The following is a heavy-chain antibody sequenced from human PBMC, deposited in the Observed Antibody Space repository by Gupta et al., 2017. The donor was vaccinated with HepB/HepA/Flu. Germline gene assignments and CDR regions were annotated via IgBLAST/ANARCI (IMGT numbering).Heavy chain of an antibody. D-gene: IGHD3-9*01. V-gene: IGHV3-7*01. CDR3: ASFDATVNY. CDR1: GFTFSPSW. Sequence: EVRLVESGGGLVQPGGSLRLSCAACGFTFSPSWMNWVRQAPGKGLEWVANINPDGNEKRYVDSVRGRFTTSRDNADNSVFLQMNSLRAEDTAVYYCASFDATVNYWGQGTLVTVSS. CDR2: INPDGNEK. J-gene: IGHJ4*02.